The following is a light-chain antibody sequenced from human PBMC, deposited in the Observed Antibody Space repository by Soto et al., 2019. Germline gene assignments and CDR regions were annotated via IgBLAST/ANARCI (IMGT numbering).Light chain of an antibody. J-gene: IGKJ3*01. CDR3: QQYGSSPFT. Sequence: EIVLTQSPGTLSLSPGERATLSCRASQSVSSSYLAWYQQKPGQAPRLLIYGASSRGTGIPARFSGSGSGTDFTLTISRLEPDDFAVYYCQQYGSSPFTFGPGTKVDIK. CDR1: QSVSSSY. V-gene: IGKV3-20*01. CDR2: GAS.